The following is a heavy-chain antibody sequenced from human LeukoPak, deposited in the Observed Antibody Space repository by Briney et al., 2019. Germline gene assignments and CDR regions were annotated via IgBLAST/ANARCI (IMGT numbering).Heavy chain of an antibody. V-gene: IGHV3-7*01. CDR2: INIDGSEK. Sequence: GGSLRLSCAASRFTFCSRWMNWVRQAPGRGLGWVAIINIDGSEKHYVDSVKGRFTISRDNAKNSLYLQMNSLRAEDTAVYYCARLDRGRQYWGQGTLVIVSS. CDR3: ARLDRGRQY. D-gene: IGHD3/OR15-3a*01. J-gene: IGHJ4*02. CDR1: RFTFCSRW.